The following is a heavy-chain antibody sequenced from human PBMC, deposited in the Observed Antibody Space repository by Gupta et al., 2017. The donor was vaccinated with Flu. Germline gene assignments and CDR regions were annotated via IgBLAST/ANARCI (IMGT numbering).Heavy chain of an antibody. D-gene: IGHD1-26*01. Sequence: EVQLVESGGGLVQPGGSLRLSCAVSGFGFSDHYMDWVRQAPGKGLEWVGRTRHKASDYTIEYAASVKGRFTISRDNSKNTLYLQMNSLKIEDTAVYYCARGEDSVSASVRYDYWGQGALVTVSS. CDR3: ARGEDSVSASVRYDY. CDR2: TRHKASDYTI. J-gene: IGHJ4*02. CDR1: GFGFSDHY. V-gene: IGHV3-72*01.